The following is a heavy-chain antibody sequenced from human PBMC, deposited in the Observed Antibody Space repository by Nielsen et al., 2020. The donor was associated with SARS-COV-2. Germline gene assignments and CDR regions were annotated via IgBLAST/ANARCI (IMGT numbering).Heavy chain of an antibody. D-gene: IGHD3-22*01. J-gene: IGHJ4*02. CDR2: INPTNGGT. Sequence: ASVKVSCKASGCTFTNNYMHWVRQAPGQGLEWMGLINPTNGGTTYEQKFQGRVTMTRDTSTSTVYMELSSLRSDDTAVYYCARDSSGTYRRVDYWGQGTLVTVSS. CDR3: ARDSSGTYRRVDY. V-gene: IGHV1-46*01. CDR1: GCTFTNNY.